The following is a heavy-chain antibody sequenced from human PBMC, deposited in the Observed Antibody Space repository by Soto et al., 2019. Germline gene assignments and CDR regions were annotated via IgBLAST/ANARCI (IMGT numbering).Heavy chain of an antibody. CDR2: ISWDGGST. D-gene: IGHD2-2*01. CDR3: AKDTCSSTSCHYYYGMDV. Sequence: HPGGSLRLSCAASGFTFDDYTMHWARQAPGKGLEWVSLISWDGGSTYYADSVKGRFTISRDNSKNSLYLQMNSLRTEDTALYYCAKDTCSSTSCHYYYGMDVWGQGTTVTVSS. CDR1: GFTFDDYT. V-gene: IGHV3-43*01. J-gene: IGHJ6*02.